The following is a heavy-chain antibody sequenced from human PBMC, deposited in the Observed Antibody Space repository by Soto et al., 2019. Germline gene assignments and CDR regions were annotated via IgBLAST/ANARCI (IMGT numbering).Heavy chain of an antibody. D-gene: IGHD3-10*01. J-gene: IGHJ6*03. Sequence: PGESLKISCKGSGYSFTSYWIGWVRQMPGKGLEWMGIIYPGDSDTRYSPSFQGQVTISADKSISTAYLQWSSLKASDTAMYYCARSGRGVRGVIPYNSYYYYMDVWGKGTTVTVSS. V-gene: IGHV5-51*01. CDR1: GYSFTSYW. CDR2: IYPGDSDT. CDR3: ARSGRGVRGVIPYNSYYYYMDV.